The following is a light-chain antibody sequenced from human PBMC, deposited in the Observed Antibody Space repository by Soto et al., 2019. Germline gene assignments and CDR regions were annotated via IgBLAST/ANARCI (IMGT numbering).Light chain of an antibody. CDR3: QQYGTPRSVT. CDR2: HAF. V-gene: IGKV3-15*01. Sequence: EIVMTQSPATLSVSPGERATLSCRASESVRGKVAWYQHKPGQAPRLLIYHAFTRATGIPDRFSGSGFGTDFTLTIRKVEPEDFAVYYCQQYGTPRSVTFGQGTRREIK. J-gene: IGKJ5*01. CDR1: ESVRGK.